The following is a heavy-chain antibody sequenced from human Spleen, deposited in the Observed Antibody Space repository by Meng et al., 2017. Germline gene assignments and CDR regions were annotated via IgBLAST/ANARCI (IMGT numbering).Heavy chain of an antibody. V-gene: IGHV1-8*02. J-gene: IGHJ6*02. Sequence: ASVKVSCKASGYTFTSYAMNWVRQATGQGLEWMGWMNPNSGNTGYAQKFQGRVTMTRNTSISTAYMELSSLRSEDTAVYYCASGAGDYYYYYGMDVWGQGTTVTVSS. CDR1: GYTFTSYA. CDR2: MNPNSGNT. CDR3: ASGAGDYYYYYGMDV.